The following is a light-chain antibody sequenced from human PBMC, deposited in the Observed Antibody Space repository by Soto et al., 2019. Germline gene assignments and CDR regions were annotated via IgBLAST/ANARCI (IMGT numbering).Light chain of an antibody. Sequence: QSVLTQPASVSGSPGQSITISYTGTSSDVGSYNFVSWYQQHPGKAPKLMIYEGSKRPSGVSNRFSGSKSGNTASLTISGLQAEDEADYYCCSYAGSSTLVFGGGTKVTVL. J-gene: IGLJ2*01. CDR3: CSYAGSSTLV. V-gene: IGLV2-23*01. CDR2: EGS. CDR1: SSDVGSYNF.